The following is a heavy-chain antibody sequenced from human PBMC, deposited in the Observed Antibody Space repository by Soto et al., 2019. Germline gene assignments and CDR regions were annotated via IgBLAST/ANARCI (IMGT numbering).Heavy chain of an antibody. Sequence: PGGSLRLSCAASGFTFSSYAMSWVRQAPGKGLEWVSAISGSGGSTYYADSVKGRFTISRDNSKNTLYLQMNSLRAEDTAVYYSAKDIITFFGVFIKDAFDIWGQGTMVTVSS. CDR2: ISGSGGST. D-gene: IGHD3-3*01. J-gene: IGHJ3*02. V-gene: IGHV3-23*01. CDR3: AKDIITFFGVFIKDAFDI. CDR1: GFTFSSYA.